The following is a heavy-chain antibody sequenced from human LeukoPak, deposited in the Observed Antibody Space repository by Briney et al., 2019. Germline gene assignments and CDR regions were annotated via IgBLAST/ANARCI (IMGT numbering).Heavy chain of an antibody. CDR2: ISYSGST. V-gene: IGHV4-59*08. D-gene: IGHD2-2*01. CDR1: GGSISSYF. J-gene: IGHJ4*02. CDR3: ACVVSSDDFFDY. Sequence: SETLSLTCTVSGGSISSYFWSWFRQPPGKGLEWIGYISYSGSTNYNPSLKSRITISLDTSKNQFSLKLSSVTAADTAVYYCACVVSSDDFFDYWGQGTLVTVSS.